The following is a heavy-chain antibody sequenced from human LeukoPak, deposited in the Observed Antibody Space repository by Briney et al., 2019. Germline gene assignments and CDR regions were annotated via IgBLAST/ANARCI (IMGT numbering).Heavy chain of an antibody. J-gene: IGHJ4*02. CDR3: TRDQMNY. V-gene: IGHV3-53*01. CDR2: IFSNGDT. CDR1: EFTVSRNY. Sequence: GGSLRLSCTASEFTVSRNYMLWVRQAPGKGLEWVSLIFSNGDTHYADSVKGRFTISRDTSKNTVSLQMNSLRVEDTAMYYCTRDQMNYWGQGTLATVSS. D-gene: IGHD5-24*01.